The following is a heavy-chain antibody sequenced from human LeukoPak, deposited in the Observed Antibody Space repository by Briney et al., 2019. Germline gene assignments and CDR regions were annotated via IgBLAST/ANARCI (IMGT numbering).Heavy chain of an antibody. CDR2: INPSGGSA. CDR1: GYTFTIYY. Sequence: ASVTVSFTASGYTFTIYYMHWVRQAPAQGLEWMGIINPSGGSASYAQKFQGRVTMTRDTYTSTVYMELSSLRSEDTAVYYCARTYYGSGSYYKDAFDIWGQGTMVTVSS. D-gene: IGHD3-10*01. CDR3: ARTYYGSGSYYKDAFDI. J-gene: IGHJ3*02. V-gene: IGHV1-46*01.